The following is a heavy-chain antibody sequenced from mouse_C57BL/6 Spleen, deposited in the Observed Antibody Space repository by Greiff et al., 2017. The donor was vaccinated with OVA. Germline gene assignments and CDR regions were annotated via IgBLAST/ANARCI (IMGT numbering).Heavy chain of an antibody. V-gene: IGHV1-26*01. J-gene: IGHJ2*01. CDR1: GYTFTDYY. CDR2: INPNNGGT. Sequence: VQLQQSGPELVKPGASVKISCKASGYTFTDYYMNWVKQSHGKSLEWIGDINPNNGGTSYNQKFKGKATLTVDKSSSTAYMELRSLTSEDSAVYYCARHSSGSDYWGQGTTLTVSS. CDR3: ARHSSGSDY. D-gene: IGHD3-2*02.